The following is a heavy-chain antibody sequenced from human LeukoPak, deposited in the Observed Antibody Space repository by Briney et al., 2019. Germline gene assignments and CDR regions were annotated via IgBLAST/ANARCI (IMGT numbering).Heavy chain of an antibody. D-gene: IGHD6-19*01. CDR1: GFTISNYG. CDR3: ERDPSEYEYNRGWYRDF. CDR2: INLNGDET. J-gene: IGHJ4*02. Sequence: GGSLRLSCEASGFTISNYGMAWFRQAPGKGLEWVSTINLNGDETHYADSVKGRFTISRDNSKSTLALRMSSLRVEDTAVYYCERDPSEYEYNRGWYRDFWGQGSQVIVSS. V-gene: IGHV3-23*01.